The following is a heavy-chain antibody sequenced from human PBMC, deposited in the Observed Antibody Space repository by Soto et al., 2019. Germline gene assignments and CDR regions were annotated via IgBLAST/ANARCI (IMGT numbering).Heavy chain of an antibody. CDR3: TTDDPINRN. J-gene: IGHJ4*02. V-gene: IGHV3-15*01. CDR1: GFTFSNAW. Sequence: GGSLRLSCAASGFTFSNAWMTWVRQAPGKGLEWVGRIKSKIDGGTADYAAPVKGRFTISRDDPKNMLYLQMNSLKIEDTAVYYCTTDDPINRNWGQGTLVTVSS. CDR2: IKSKIDGGTA.